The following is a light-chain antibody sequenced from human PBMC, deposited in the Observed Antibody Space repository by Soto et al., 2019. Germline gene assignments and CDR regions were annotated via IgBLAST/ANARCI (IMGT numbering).Light chain of an antibody. CDR2: SNN. CDR1: SSNIGSNT. V-gene: IGLV1-44*01. Sequence: QSVLTQPPSASGTPGQRVTISCSGSSSNIGSNTVNWYQQLPGTAPNLLIYSNNQRPSGVPDRVSGSKSGTSASLAISGLQSEDEADYYCAAWDDRLNGPYVVFGGGTKLTVL. CDR3: AAWDDRLNGPYVV. J-gene: IGLJ2*01.